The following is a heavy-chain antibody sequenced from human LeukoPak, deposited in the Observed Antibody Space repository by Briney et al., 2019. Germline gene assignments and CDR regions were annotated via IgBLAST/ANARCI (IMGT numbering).Heavy chain of an antibody. CDR1: GFTFSSYA. CDR2: ISGSGDST. J-gene: IGHJ4*02. V-gene: IGHV3-23*01. D-gene: IGHD4-11*01. Sequence: GGSLRLSCAASGFTFSSYAMRWVRQAPGKGLEWVSSISGSGDSTYYADTVKGRFTISRDNSKNTLYLQMNSLRAEDTALYYCADSNYWYPVDYWGQGTLVTVSS. CDR3: ADSNYWYPVDY.